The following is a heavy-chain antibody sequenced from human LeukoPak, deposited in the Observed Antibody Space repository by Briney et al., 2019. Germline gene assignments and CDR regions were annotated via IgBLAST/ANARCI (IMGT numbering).Heavy chain of an antibody. CDR1: GFTFGNAW. V-gene: IGHV3-15*01. J-gene: IGHJ4*02. CDR3: TTGTFCSGGSCYPPFVY. CDR2: IKSKTDGGTT. D-gene: IGHD2-15*01. Sequence: GGSLRLSCAASGFTFGNAWMSRVRQAPGKGLEWVGRIKSKTDGGTTDYAAPVKGRFTISRDDSKSTLDLQLNSLKTEDTAVYFCTTGTFCSGGSCYPPFVYWGQGTLVTVSS.